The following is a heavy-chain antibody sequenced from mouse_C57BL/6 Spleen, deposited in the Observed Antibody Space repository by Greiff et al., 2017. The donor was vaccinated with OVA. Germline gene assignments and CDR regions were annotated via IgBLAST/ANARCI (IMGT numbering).Heavy chain of an antibody. J-gene: IGHJ3*01. D-gene: IGHD3-1*01. Sequence: VQLQESGPELVKPGASVKISCKASGYAFSSSWMNWVKQRPGKGLEWIGRIYPGDGDTNYNGKFKGKATLTADKSSSTAYMQLSSLTSEDSAVDFVARGLAGAWFAYWGQGTLVTVSA. CDR1: GYAFSSSW. CDR3: ARGLAGAWFAY. CDR2: IYPGDGDT. V-gene: IGHV1-82*01.